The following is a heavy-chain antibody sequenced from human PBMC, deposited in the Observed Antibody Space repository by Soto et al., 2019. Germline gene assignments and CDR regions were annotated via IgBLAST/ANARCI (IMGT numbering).Heavy chain of an antibody. Sequence: SXTRSLTCTVSGGSLGSYYWSWIRHPPGKGLEWIGNIFHSGSTYYTPSLQSRVTISLDTSKNHFSLKLSSVTPADTAVYYCARDRYYGSETYYNFYSGMDVWGQGTTVTVSS. CDR2: IFHSGST. CDR3: ARDRYYGSETYYNFYSGMDV. CDR1: GGSLGSYY. J-gene: IGHJ6*02. V-gene: IGHV4-59*06. D-gene: IGHD3-10*01.